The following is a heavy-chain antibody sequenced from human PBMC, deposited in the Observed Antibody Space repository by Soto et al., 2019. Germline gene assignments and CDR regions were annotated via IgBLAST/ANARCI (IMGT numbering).Heavy chain of an antibody. V-gene: IGHV4-39*01. CDR3: ARQREESRVVVPAADAFDI. CDR1: GGSISSSSYY. D-gene: IGHD2-2*01. Sequence: SETLSLTCTVSGGSISSSSYYWGWIRQPPGKGLEWIGSIYYSGSTYYNPSLKSRVTISVDTSKNQFSLKLSSVTAADTAVYYCARQREESRVVVPAADAFDIWGQGTMVTVSS. CDR2: IYYSGST. J-gene: IGHJ3*02.